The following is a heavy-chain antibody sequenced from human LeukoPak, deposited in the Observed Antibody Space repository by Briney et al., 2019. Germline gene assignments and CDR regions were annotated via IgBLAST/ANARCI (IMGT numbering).Heavy chain of an antibody. Sequence: ASVKVSCKASGGTFSSYAISWVRQAPGQGLEWMGGIIPIFGTANYAQKFQGRVTITTDESTSTAYMELSSLRSEDTAVYYCARGSPGRRQAPYDAFDIWGQGTMVTVSS. CDR1: GGTFSSYA. V-gene: IGHV1-69*05. CDR2: IIPIFGTA. J-gene: IGHJ3*02. CDR3: ARGSPGRRQAPYDAFDI. D-gene: IGHD6-25*01.